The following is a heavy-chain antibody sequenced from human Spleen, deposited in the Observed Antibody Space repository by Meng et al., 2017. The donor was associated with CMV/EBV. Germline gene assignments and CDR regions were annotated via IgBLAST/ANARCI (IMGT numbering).Heavy chain of an antibody. CDR3: AKDGGWSSNFDY. V-gene: IGHV3-30*02. CDR1: GFTFSSYG. D-gene: IGHD6-19*01. CDR2: IRYDGSNK. J-gene: IGHJ4*02. Sequence: VQLVESGGGVVQPGGSLRLSCAASGFTFSSYGMHWVRQAPGKGLEWVAFIRYDGSNKYYADSVKGRFTISRDNSKNTLYLQMNSLRAEDTAVYYCAKDGGWSSNFDYWGQGTLVTVSS.